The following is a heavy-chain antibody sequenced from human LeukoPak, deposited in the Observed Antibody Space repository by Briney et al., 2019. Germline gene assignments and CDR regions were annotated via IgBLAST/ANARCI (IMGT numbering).Heavy chain of an antibody. CDR2: IYHSGST. D-gene: IGHD6-19*01. J-gene: IGHJ4*02. CDR3: ARDHLLAVAGSFDY. Sequence: SETLSLTCAVSGYSISSGYYWGWIRQPPGKGLEWIGSIYHSGSTYYNPSLKSRVTISVDTSKNQFSLKLSSVTAADTAVYYCARDHLLAVAGSFDYWGQGTLVTVSS. V-gene: IGHV4-38-2*02. CDR1: GYSISSGYY.